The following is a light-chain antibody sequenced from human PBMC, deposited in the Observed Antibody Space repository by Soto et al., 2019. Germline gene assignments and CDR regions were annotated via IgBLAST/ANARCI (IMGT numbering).Light chain of an antibody. Sequence: SALTQPASVSGSPGQSITISCTGTSSDVGGYNLVSWYQQYPDKAPKLMIFDVNTRPSGVSNRFSGSKSGNTASLTISGLQAEDEADYYCSSYKSSSTLPYVFGTGTKLTV. V-gene: IGLV2-14*01. CDR2: DVN. J-gene: IGLJ1*01. CDR1: SSDVGGYNL. CDR3: SSYKSSSTLPYV.